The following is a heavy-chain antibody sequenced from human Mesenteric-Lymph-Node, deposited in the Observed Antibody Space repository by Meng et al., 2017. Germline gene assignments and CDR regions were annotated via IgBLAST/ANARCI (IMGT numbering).Heavy chain of an antibody. CDR3: ARVYT. J-gene: IGHJ4*02. V-gene: IGHV3-7*01. D-gene: IGHD2-2*02. CDR1: GFTLSDSW. CDR2: INQDGSDK. Sequence: GGSLRLSCAVSGFTLSDSWMTWIRQAPGKGLEWVATINQDGSDKYYAESVKGRFTISRDNAKNSVYLQMNSLRVEDTAIYYCARVYTWGQGTLVTVSS.